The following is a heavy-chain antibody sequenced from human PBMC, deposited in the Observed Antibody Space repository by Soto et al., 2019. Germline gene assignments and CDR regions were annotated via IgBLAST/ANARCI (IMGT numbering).Heavy chain of an antibody. V-gene: IGHV3-9*01. CDR3: ARSLSGSTSGRVDV. J-gene: IGHJ6*02. Sequence: EVQLVESGGALVQPGRSLRLSCVASGFNFDDHVMHWVRQVPGKGLEWVGHISWNGYSIGYGGSVRGRFIISRDNAKNTLYLQMNSLRPADTALYYCARSLSGSTSGRVDVWGQGTTVTVSS. D-gene: IGHD1-26*01. CDR1: GFNFDDHV. CDR2: ISWNGYSI.